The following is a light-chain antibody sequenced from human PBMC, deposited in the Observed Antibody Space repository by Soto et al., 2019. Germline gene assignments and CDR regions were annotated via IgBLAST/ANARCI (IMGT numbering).Light chain of an antibody. CDR1: SSDVGANIF. V-gene: IGLV2-14*01. J-gene: IGLJ1*01. CDR3: SSFTTDSTYV. CDR2: TVS. Sequence: QSVLTQPASVSGSPGQSITISCTGTSSDVGANIFVSWYQQHPGKVPKLMIYTVSSRPSGVSQRFSGSKSGNTASLTIPGLQAEDEADYYCSSFTTDSTYVFGTGTKVTVL.